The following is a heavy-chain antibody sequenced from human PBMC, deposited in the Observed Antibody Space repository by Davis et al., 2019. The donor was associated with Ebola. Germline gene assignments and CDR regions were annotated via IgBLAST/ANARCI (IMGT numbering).Heavy chain of an antibody. CDR3: AKEGTIFGVYGMDV. D-gene: IGHD3-3*01. Sequence: GGSLRLSCAASGFTFDDYAMHWVRQAPGKGLEWVSLISGDVCSTYYADSVKGRFTISRDNSKNSLYLQMNSLRTEDTALYYCAKEGTIFGVYGMDVWGQGTTVTVSS. CDR2: ISGDVCST. V-gene: IGHV3-43*02. CDR1: GFTFDDYA. J-gene: IGHJ6*02.